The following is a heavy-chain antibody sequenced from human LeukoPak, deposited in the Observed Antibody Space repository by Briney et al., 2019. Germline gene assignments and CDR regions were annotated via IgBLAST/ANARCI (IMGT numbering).Heavy chain of an antibody. V-gene: IGHV1-18*04. CDR3: ARSPIYYYDTSGLYDFEY. Sequence: ASVKVSCTASGYNFNTYGISWVRQAPGQGIEWMGWISGYNGQTNYTQNFEGRVTMTTDTSTSTAYMELRSLRSDDTAVYYCARSPIYYYDTSGLYDFEYWGLGTLVTVSS. D-gene: IGHD3-22*01. CDR1: GYNFNTYG. J-gene: IGHJ4*02. CDR2: ISGYNGQT.